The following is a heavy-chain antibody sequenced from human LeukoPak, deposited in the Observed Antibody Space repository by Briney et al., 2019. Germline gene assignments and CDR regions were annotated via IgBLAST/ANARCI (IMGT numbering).Heavy chain of an antibody. V-gene: IGHV3-11*01. CDR1: GFTFSDYY. CDR3: ASSYDYVWGSYPEG. CDR2: ISSSGSTI. D-gene: IGHD3-16*01. Sequence: GGPLRLSCAASGFTFSDYYMSWIRQAPGKGPEWVSYISSSGSTIYYADSVKGRFTISGDNAKNSLYLQMNSLMAEDTAVYYCASSYDYVWGSYPEGWGQGTMVTVSS. J-gene: IGHJ3*01.